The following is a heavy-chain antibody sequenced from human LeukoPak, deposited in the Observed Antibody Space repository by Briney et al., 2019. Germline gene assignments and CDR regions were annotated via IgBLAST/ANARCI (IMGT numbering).Heavy chain of an antibody. CDR2: ISWDGGST. V-gene: IGHV3-43*01. CDR3: AKDMGGATVHGGFDY. CDR1: GFTFDGFA. Sequence: GGSLRLSCAASGFTFDGFAMHWVRQAPGKGLEWVSLISWDGGSTYYADSVKGRFTISRDNSKNSLYLQMNSLRTEDTALYYCAKDMGGATVHGGFDYWGQGTLVTVSS. D-gene: IGHD1-26*01. J-gene: IGHJ4*02.